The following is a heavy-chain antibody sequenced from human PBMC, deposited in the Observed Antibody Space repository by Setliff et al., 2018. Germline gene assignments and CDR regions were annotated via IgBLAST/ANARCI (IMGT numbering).Heavy chain of an antibody. CDR1: GGSIRSGDNH. J-gene: IGHJ4*02. V-gene: IGHV4-61*08. CDR3: ARVGESRYYGSGSYYFFDY. CDR2: IYYSGST. Sequence: SETLSLTCSVSGGSIRSGDNHWSWLRQPPGKGLEWIGYIYYSGSTNYNPSLKSRVTISVDTYKNQFSLKLSSVTAAATAVYYCARVGESRYYGSGSYYFFDYWGQGTLVTVSS. D-gene: IGHD3-10*01.